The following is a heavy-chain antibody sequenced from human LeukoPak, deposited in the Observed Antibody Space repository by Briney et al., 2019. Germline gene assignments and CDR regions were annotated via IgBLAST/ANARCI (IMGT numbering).Heavy chain of an antibody. Sequence: GGSLRLSCAASGFTFSTYEMNWFRQAPGKGLEWVSYICSSGSIIYYADSMKGRFTISRDNSKSTLYLQMNSLRAEDTAVYYCAKAPVTSCSGVYCYPFDYWGQGTLVTVSS. J-gene: IGHJ4*02. CDR2: ICSSGSII. V-gene: IGHV3-48*03. CDR3: AKAPVTSCSGVYCYPFDY. D-gene: IGHD2-15*01. CDR1: GFTFSTYE.